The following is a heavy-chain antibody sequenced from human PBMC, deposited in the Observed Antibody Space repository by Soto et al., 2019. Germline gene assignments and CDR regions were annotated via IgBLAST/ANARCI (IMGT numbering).Heavy chain of an antibody. J-gene: IGHJ4*02. CDR1: GYAFTTYG. V-gene: IGHV1-18*01. CDR2: ISAHNGNT. CDR3: ARGRYGDY. Sequence: QVHLVQSGAEVKKPGASVKVSCKGSGYAFTTYGITWVRQAPGQGLEWMGWISAHNGNTNYAQKLQGRVTVTRDTSTSTAYMELRSLRSADTAVYYCARGRYGDYWRQGALVTVSS. D-gene: IGHD1-1*01.